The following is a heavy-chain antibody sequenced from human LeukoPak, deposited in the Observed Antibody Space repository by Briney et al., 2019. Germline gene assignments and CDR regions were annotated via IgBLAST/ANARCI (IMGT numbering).Heavy chain of an antibody. CDR3: ARVVLYYYYMDV. CDR2: IHGGTST. Sequence: PGGSLRLSCAASGFTVSSNYKSWVRQVPGKGLEWVSVIHGGTSTYYADSVKGRFTISRDNSKNTPYLQMNSLRAEDTAVYYCARVVLYYYYMDVWGKGTTVTVSS. J-gene: IGHJ6*03. D-gene: IGHD6-6*01. CDR1: GFTVSSNY. V-gene: IGHV3-53*01.